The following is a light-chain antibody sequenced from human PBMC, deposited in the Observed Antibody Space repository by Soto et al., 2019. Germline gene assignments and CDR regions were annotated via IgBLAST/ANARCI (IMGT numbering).Light chain of an antibody. CDR1: SSDVGRYNY. J-gene: IGLJ2*01. Sequence: QSALTQPASVSGAPGQSSTISCTGTSSDVGRYNYVSWYQQHPVKAPKLMIYEVSNRPSGVSNRFSGSKSGNTASLTISGLQAEDEADYYCSSYTSSNVVVFGGGTTLTVL. CDR3: SSYTSSNVVV. CDR2: EVS. V-gene: IGLV2-14*01.